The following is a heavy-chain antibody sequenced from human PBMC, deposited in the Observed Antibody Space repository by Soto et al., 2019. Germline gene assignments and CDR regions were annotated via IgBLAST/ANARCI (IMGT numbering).Heavy chain of an antibody. Sequence: SETLCLTCIVAGGSISGYYWSWIRQPPGKGLEWIGYIYYSGSTNYNPSLKSRVTISVDTSKNQFSLKLSSVTAADTAVYYCARVDSGYYPAYYYYYMDVWGKGTTVTVSS. J-gene: IGHJ6*03. CDR1: GGSISGYY. CDR3: ARVDSGYYPAYYYYYMDV. V-gene: IGHV4-59*01. D-gene: IGHD3-22*01. CDR2: IYYSGST.